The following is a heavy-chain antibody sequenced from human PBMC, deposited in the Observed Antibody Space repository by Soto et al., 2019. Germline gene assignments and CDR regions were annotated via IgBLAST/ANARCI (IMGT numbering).Heavy chain of an antibody. Sequence: QLQLQESGPGLVKPSETLSLPCTVSGGSISSSSYYWGWIRQPQGQVLEWIGWIYFSWSTYYNPALKSRVTISVDTSKNQFTLKLSSVTAADTAVYYCASLGGSGSYFGGYYYGMDVWGQGTTVTVSS. CDR1: GGSISSSSYY. CDR3: ASLGGSGSYFGGYYYGMDV. D-gene: IGHD3-10*01. CDR2: IYFSWST. J-gene: IGHJ6*02. V-gene: IGHV4-39*01.